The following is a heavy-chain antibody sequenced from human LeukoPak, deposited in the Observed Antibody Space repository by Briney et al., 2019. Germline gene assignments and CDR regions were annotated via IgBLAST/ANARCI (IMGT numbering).Heavy chain of an antibody. Sequence: ASVKVSCKASGYTFTSYAMHWVRQAPGQRLEWMGWINAGNGNTKYSQKFQGRVTITRDTSASTAYMELSSLRSEDTAVYYCARDGAWFGEPGHWFDPWGQGTLVTVSS. V-gene: IGHV1-3*01. CDR3: ARDGAWFGEPGHWFDP. CDR1: GYTFTSYA. D-gene: IGHD3-10*01. J-gene: IGHJ5*02. CDR2: INAGNGNT.